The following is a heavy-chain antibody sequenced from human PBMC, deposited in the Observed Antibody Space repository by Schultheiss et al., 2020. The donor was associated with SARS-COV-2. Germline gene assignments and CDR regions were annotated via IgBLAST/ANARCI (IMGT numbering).Heavy chain of an antibody. Sequence: SQTLSLTCAVYGGSFSGYYWSWIRQPPGKGLEWIGEINHSGSTNYNPSLKSRVTISVDTSKNQFSLKLSSVTAADTAVYYCAACQGYYYDSSGCIDYWGQGTLVTVSS. D-gene: IGHD3-22*01. CDR2: INHSGST. J-gene: IGHJ4*02. CDR3: AACQGYYYDSSGCIDY. V-gene: IGHV4-34*01. CDR1: GGSFSGYY.